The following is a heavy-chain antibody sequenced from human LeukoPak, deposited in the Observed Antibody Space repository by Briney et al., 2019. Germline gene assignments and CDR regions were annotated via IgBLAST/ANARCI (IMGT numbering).Heavy chain of an antibody. Sequence: PSETLSLTCAVYGGSFSGYYWSWIRQPPGKGLEWIGEINHSGSTNYNPSLKSRVTISVDTSKNQFSLKLGSVTAADTAVYYCARGDTSMYYFDYWGQGTLVTVSS. D-gene: IGHD2-2*01. V-gene: IGHV4-34*01. CDR2: INHSGST. J-gene: IGHJ4*02. CDR3: ARGDTSMYYFDY. CDR1: GGSFSGYY.